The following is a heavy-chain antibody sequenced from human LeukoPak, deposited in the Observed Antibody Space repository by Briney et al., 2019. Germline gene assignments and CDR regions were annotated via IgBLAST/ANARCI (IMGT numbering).Heavy chain of an antibody. CDR2: IRYDGSNK. CDR1: GFTFSSYG. J-gene: IGHJ4*02. Sequence: GGTLRLSCAASGFTFSSYGMHWVREAPGKELEWVAFIRYDGSNKYYADSVKGRFTISRDNSKNTLYLQMNSLRAEDTAVYYCAKDLVVVAATGYRFDYWGQGTLVTVSS. V-gene: IGHV3-30*02. CDR3: AKDLVVVAATGYRFDY. D-gene: IGHD2-15*01.